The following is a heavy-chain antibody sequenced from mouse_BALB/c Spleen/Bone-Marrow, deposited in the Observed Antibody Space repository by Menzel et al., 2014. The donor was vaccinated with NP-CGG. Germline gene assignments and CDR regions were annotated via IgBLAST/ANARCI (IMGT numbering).Heavy chain of an antibody. D-gene: IGHD2-4*01. Sequence: VQLQQSGAEMVKPGASVKLSCKASGDIFTSYYMYWVKQRPGQGLEWIGGINANNSGTNFNEKFKSEATLTVDKSSSTAYMELSSLTSEDSAVYYCARGRYDSDGWYFDVWGAGTTVTVSS. CDR3: ARGRYDSDGWYFDV. V-gene: IGHV1-53*01. CDR1: GDIFTSYY. J-gene: IGHJ1*01. CDR2: INANNSGT.